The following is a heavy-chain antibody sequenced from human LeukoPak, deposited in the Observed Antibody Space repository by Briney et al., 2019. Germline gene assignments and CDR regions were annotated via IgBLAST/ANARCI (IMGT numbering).Heavy chain of an antibody. J-gene: IGHJ6*03. CDR1: GFTFGDYA. CDR3: TREGAILFYYGSGSYWNYYMDV. V-gene: IGHV3-49*04. D-gene: IGHD3-10*01. CDR2: IRSKAYGGTT. Sequence: GGSLRLSCTASGFTFGDYAMSWVRQAPGKGLEWVGFIRSKAYGGTTEYAASVKGRFTISRDDSKSIAYLQMNSLKTEDTAVYYCTREGAILFYYGSGSYWNYYMDVWGKGTTVTISS.